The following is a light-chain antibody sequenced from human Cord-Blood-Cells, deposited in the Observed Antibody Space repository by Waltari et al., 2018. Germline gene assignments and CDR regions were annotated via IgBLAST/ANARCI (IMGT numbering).Light chain of an antibody. CDR3: SSYTSSSTLV. V-gene: IGLV2-14*01. CDR1: SSDVGGYHY. CDR2: DVS. J-gene: IGLJ3*02. Sequence: QSALTQPASVSASPGQSITISCPGTSSDVGGYHYTSWYQQHPGKAPKLMIYDVSKPPSGVSNRFSGSKSGNTASLTISGLQAEDEADYYCSSYTSSSTLVFGGGTKLTVL.